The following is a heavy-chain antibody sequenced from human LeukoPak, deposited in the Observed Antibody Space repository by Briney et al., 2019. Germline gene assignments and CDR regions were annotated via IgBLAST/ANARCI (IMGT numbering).Heavy chain of an antibody. CDR2: IYPGDSDT. CDR3: ARRSLSDYYASSGYYYWFDP. V-gene: IGHV5-51*01. Sequence: GESLKISCRGSGYSFTSYWIGWVRQMPGKGLEWMGIIYPGDSDTRYSPSFQGQVTISADKSISTAYLQWSSLKASDTAMYYCARRSLSDYYASSGYYYWFDPWGQGTLVTVSS. D-gene: IGHD3-22*01. CDR1: GYSFTSYW. J-gene: IGHJ5*02.